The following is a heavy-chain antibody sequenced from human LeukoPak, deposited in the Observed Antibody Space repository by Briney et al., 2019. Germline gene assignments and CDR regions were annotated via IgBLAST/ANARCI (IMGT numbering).Heavy chain of an antibody. Sequence: SETLSLTCAVYGGSFSGYYWSWIRQPPGKGLEWIGEINHSGSTNYNPSLKSRVTISVDTSKNQFSLKLSSVTAADTAVYYCARPGSSSSVQIDYWGQGTLVTVSS. V-gene: IGHV4-34*01. CDR3: ARPGSSSSVQIDY. CDR2: INHSGST. J-gene: IGHJ4*02. CDR1: GGSFSGYY. D-gene: IGHD6-6*01.